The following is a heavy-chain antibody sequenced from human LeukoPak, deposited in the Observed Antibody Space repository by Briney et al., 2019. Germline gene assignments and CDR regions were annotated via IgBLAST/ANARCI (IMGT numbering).Heavy chain of an antibody. CDR2: IKQDGTEK. CDR3: AKVAKYYYGSETYYFFEH. V-gene: IGHV3-7*01. D-gene: IGHD3-10*01. J-gene: IGHJ4*02. Sequence: GGSLRLSCAASGFTFSSYSMNWVRQAPGKGLEWVANIKQDGTEKYYVDSVKGRFTISRDNAKNSLYLQMKSLRVEDTAVYYCAKVAKYYYGSETYYFFEHWGQGTPVTASS. CDR1: GFTFSSYS.